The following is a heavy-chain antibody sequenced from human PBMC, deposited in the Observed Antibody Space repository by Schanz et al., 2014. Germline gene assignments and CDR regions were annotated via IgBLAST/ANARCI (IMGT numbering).Heavy chain of an antibody. J-gene: IGHJ4*02. CDR2: FTP. Sequence: QVQLVQSGAELKNPGASVKVSCKASGYSFSAYYIHWMRQAPGQGLEWLGRFTPISQKFQGRVTMTRDTSSTTAYMELNSLRSDDTAVYYCVRELSGGTFDYWGQGALVTVSS. D-gene: IGHD1-1*01. V-gene: IGHV1-2*06. CDR3: VRELSGGTFDY. CDR1: GYSFSAYY.